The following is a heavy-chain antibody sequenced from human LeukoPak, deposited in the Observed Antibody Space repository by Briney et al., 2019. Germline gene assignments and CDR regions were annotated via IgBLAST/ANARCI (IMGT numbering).Heavy chain of an antibody. Sequence: SETLSLTCTVSGGSISSSSYYWGWIRQAPGKGLEWIATIYHSGSTYYNPSLQSRVTISLDTSKNQFSLKLSSVTAADTAVYYCAREEALGSGSFDYWGQGTLVTVSS. D-gene: IGHD1-26*01. CDR3: AREEALGSGSFDY. CDR1: GGSISSSSYY. J-gene: IGHJ4*02. CDR2: IYHSGST. V-gene: IGHV4-39*07.